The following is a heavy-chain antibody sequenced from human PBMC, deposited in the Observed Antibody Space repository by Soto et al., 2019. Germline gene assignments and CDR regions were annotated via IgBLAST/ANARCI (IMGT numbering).Heavy chain of an antibody. CDR3: ARDSVGSWRQSNWFGP. CDR1: GYTFTSYY. D-gene: IGHD6-13*01. CDR2: INPSGGST. V-gene: IGHV1-46*01. J-gene: IGHJ5*02. Sequence: VKVSCKASGYTFTSYYMHWVRQAPGQGLEWMGIINPSGGSTSYAQKFQGRVTMTRDTSTSTVYMELSSLRSDDTAVYYCARDSVGSWRQSNWFGPWGQGTLVTVSS.